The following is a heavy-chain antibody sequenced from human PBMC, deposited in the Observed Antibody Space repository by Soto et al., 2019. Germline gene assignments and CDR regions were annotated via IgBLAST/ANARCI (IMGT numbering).Heavy chain of an antibody. CDR3: ARGLTLGDIVELPPRGLIYFNYGLDI. D-gene: IGHD2-2*01. CDR2: FYTSGSS. J-gene: IGHJ6*02. Sequence: PSETLSLTCTVSGASISSYYWSWIRQPAGKGLEWIGRFYTSGSSNYNPSLKSRVTMSVDTSKNQISLKLSSVTAADTAVYYCARGLTLGDIVELPPRGLIYFNYGLDIWGQGHTVTVSS. CDR1: GASISSYY. V-gene: IGHV4-4*07.